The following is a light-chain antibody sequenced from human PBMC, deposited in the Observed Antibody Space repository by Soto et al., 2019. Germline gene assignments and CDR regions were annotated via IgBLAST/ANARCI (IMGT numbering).Light chain of an antibody. CDR2: GAS. CDR3: QQYGSSPPT. Sequence: EIVLTQSPGTLSLSPGERATLSCRASQSVCSSCLAWYQQKPGQAPRLLIFGASTRATGIPDRFSGSGSGTDFTLTINRLEPEDFALYYCQQYGSSPPTFGQGTKVDI. CDR1: QSVCSSC. J-gene: IGKJ1*01. V-gene: IGKV3-20*01.